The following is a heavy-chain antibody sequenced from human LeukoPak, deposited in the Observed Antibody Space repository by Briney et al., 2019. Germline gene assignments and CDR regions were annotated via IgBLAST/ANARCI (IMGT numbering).Heavy chain of an antibody. CDR3: ARKWDSHYMDV. CDR1: GFTFSDYW. V-gene: IGHV3-11*04. D-gene: IGHD1-26*01. CDR2: IKSSGSAI. Sequence: GGSLRLSCAASGFTFSDYWMSWIRQAPGKGLECVANIKSSGSAIYYADSVKGRFTSSRDNAMNSLELQMNSQRADDTAVNYCARKWDSHYMDVWGQGTTVTVSS. J-gene: IGHJ6*03.